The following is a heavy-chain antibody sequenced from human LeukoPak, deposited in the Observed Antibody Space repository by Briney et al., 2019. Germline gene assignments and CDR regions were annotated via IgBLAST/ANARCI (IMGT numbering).Heavy chain of an antibody. CDR2: IYTSGST. V-gene: IGHV4-4*07. CDR1: GGSISSYY. Sequence: SETLSLTCTVSGGSISSYYWSWIRQPAGKGLEWIGRIYTSGSTNYNPSLKSRVTMSVDTSKNQFSLKLSSVTAADTAVYYCARESPIEYSSSVIDYWGQGTLVTVSS. D-gene: IGHD6-6*01. CDR3: ARESPIEYSSSVIDY. J-gene: IGHJ4*02.